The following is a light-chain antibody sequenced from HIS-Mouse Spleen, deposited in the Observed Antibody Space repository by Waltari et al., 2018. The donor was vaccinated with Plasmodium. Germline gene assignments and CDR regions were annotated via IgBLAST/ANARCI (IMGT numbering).Light chain of an antibody. Sequence: AIRMTQSPSSFSASTGDSVTITCRASQGISSYLAWYQQKPGKAPKLLIYAASTLQSGVPSRFSGSGSGTDFTLTISCLQSEDLATYYCQQYYSYLLTFGGGTKVEIK. CDR3: QQYYSYLLT. J-gene: IGKJ4*01. V-gene: IGKV1-8*01. CDR1: QGISSY. CDR2: AAS.